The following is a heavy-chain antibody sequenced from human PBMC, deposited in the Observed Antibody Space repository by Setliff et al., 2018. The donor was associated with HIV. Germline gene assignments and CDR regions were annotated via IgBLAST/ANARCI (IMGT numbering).Heavy chain of an antibody. CDR3: ARALPLFYYDSSGFLDY. D-gene: IGHD3-22*01. Sequence: ASVKVSCKASGHSFTTYFLHWVRQAPGQRLEWMGWINAGNGNTKYSQKLEGRVTITRDTSATTAHMELSSLRSEDTAVYYCARALPLFYYDSSGFLDYWGQGTLVTVSS. V-gene: IGHV1-3*01. CDR1: GHSFTTYF. CDR2: INAGNGNT. J-gene: IGHJ4*02.